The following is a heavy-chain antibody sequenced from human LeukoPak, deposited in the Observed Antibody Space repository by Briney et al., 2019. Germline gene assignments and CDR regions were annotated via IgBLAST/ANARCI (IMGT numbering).Heavy chain of an antibody. J-gene: IGHJ4*02. CDR2: IYPGDSDT. CDR3: ASSGYSSGWIPFDY. D-gene: IGHD6-19*01. V-gene: IGHV5-51*04. CDR1: GYSFTSYW. Sequence: GESLKISCKGSGYSFTSYWIGWVRQMPGKGLEWMGIIYPGDSDTGYSPSFQGQVTISADKPISTAYLQWSSLKASDTAMYYYASSGYSSGWIPFDYWGQGTLVTVSS.